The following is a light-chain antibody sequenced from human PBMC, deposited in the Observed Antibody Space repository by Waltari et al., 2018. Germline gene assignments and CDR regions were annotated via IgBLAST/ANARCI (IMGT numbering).Light chain of an antibody. CDR2: GAS. Sequence: EFVLTPSPGTLSLSLGERATVSCRASQSVSRALAWYQQKPGQAPRLLIYGASTRATGIPDRFSGSGSGTDFSLTISRLEPDDFAVYFCQHYLRLPVTFGQGTTVEI. CDR1: QSVSRA. V-gene: IGKV3-20*01. CDR3: QHYLRLPVT. J-gene: IGKJ1*01.